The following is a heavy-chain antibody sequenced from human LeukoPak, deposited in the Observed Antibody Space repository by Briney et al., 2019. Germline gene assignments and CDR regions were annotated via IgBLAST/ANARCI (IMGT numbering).Heavy chain of an antibody. CDR1: GGSFSGYH. V-gene: IGHV4-34*01. Sequence: SETLSLTCAVYGGSFSGYHWSWIRQPPGKGLEWIGEINHSGSTNYNPSLKSRVTISVDTSLKLSSVTAADTAVYYCARGNMYYYYMDVWGKGTTVTVSS. CDR3: ARGNMYYYYMDV. CDR2: INHSGST. J-gene: IGHJ6*03.